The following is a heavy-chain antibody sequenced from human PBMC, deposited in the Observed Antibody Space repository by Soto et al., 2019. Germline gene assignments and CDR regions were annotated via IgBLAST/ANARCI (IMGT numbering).Heavy chain of an antibody. CDR3: ARSTNDDGDRL. CDR2: MNPNSGNT. V-gene: IGHV1-8*01. CDR1: GYAFTSYD. Sequence: QVQLVQSGAEVKKPGASVKVSCKASGYAFTSYDINWVRQATGQGLEWMGWMNPNSGNTGYAQKFQGRVTMTRNTSRSTAYMELSRLRSGHTAVYYGARSTNDDGDRLWGEGALVTDSS. D-gene: IGHD4-17*01. J-gene: IGHJ4*02.